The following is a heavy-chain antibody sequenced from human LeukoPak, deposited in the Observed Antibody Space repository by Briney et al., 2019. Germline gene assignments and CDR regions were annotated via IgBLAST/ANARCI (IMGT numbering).Heavy chain of an antibody. CDR1: GFTFSSYS. J-gene: IGHJ4*02. CDR2: ISSSSSYI. CDR3: ARDLSYYYDSSGYYAAGFDY. Sequence: PGGSLRLSCAASGFTFSSYSMNWVRQAPGKGLEWVSSISSSSSYIYYADSVKGRFTISRDNAKNSLYLQMNSLRAEDTAVYYCARDLSYYYDSSGYYAAGFDYWGQGTLVTVSS. D-gene: IGHD3-22*01. V-gene: IGHV3-21*01.